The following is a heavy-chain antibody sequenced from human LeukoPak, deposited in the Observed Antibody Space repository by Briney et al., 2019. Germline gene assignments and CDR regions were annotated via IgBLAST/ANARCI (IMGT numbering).Heavy chain of an antibody. CDR3: ACLGIAARPDPDY. D-gene: IGHD6-6*01. CDR2: IYTSGST. Sequence: SQTLSLTCTVSGGSISSGSYYWSWIRQPAGKGLEWIGRIYTSGSTNYNPSLKSRVTISVDTSKNQFSLKLSSVTAADTAVYYCACLGIAARPDPDYWGQGTLVSVSS. V-gene: IGHV4-61*02. J-gene: IGHJ4*02. CDR1: GGSISSGSYY.